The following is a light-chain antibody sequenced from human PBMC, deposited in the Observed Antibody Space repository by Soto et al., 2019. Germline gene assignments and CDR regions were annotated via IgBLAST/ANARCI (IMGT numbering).Light chain of an antibody. CDR2: AAS. J-gene: IGKJ5*01. Sequence: VLTQSPYTLSLSPGESATLSCRASQSVRSSYLAWYQQTPGQTPRLLIYAASSRATGIPDRFSGGGSGTDFTLTISRLEPEDSAVYYCQQYGGAPDTFGQGARLEIK. CDR3: QQYGGAPDT. CDR1: QSVRSSY. V-gene: IGKV3-20*01.